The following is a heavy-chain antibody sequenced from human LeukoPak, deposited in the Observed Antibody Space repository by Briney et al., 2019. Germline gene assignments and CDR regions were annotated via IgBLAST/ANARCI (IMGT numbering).Heavy chain of an antibody. CDR1: GFTFSDYY. CDR2: ISSSSGNTI. CDR3: ANDDSSGYYFVLADHLYFQH. Sequence: PGGSLRLSCVASGFTFSDYYMSWIRQAPGRGLEWVSYISSSSGNTIYYEDSVKGRFTISRDNTKNSLYLQLNSLRAEDTAVYYCANDDSSGYYFVLADHLYFQHWGQGTLVTVSS. D-gene: IGHD3-22*01. V-gene: IGHV3-11*01. J-gene: IGHJ1*01.